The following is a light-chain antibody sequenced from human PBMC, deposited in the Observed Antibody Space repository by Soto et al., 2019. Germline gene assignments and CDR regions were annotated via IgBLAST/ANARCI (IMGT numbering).Light chain of an antibody. V-gene: IGKV3-20*01. J-gene: IGKJ1*01. CDR2: GAS. CDR3: QQHGNSPRT. CDR1: QNITNNY. Sequence: EIVLTQSPGTLSLSPGERATLPCRASQNITNNYVAWYQHKPGQSPRLLIYGASSRATGIPVRFSGSGSGTDFTLTISRLEPEDFAVYYCQQHGNSPRTFGQGTTVDIK.